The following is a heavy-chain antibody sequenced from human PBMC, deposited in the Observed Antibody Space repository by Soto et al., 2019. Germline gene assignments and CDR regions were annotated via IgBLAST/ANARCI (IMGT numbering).Heavy chain of an antibody. J-gene: IGHJ4*02. CDR1: DDSITGGGYF. CDR2: TYYRGNT. Sequence: QVQLQESGPGLVKPSQTLTLTCTVSDDSITGGGYFWTWIRQLPGKGLEWLGSTYYRGNTFYNPSLTRRGSISLDPSQRRVYLRVNSGTAADTDIYFCVRGGSGTYHVWGQGTLVIVSS. CDR3: VRGGSGTYHV. V-gene: IGHV4-31*02. D-gene: IGHD3-10*01.